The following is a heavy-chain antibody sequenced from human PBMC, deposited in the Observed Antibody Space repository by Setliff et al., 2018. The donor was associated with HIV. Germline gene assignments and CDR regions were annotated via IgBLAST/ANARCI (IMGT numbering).Heavy chain of an antibody. J-gene: IGHJ5*02. D-gene: IGHD6-13*01. CDR2: INTSGST. Sequence: SETLSLTCTVSNGSISSGTFYWNWIRQPAGKGLEWIGRINTSGSTNYNPSLKSRVTISVDKSQNQFSLKLSSVTAADTAVYYCARDFKRYNSPCRFDPWGQGTLVTVLL. CDR3: ARDFKRYNSPCRFDP. V-gene: IGHV4-61*02. CDR1: NGSISSGTFY.